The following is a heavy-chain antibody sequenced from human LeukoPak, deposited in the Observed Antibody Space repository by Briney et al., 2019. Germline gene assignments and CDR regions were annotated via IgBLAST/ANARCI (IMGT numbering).Heavy chain of an antibody. CDR2: MNTHSGNT. V-gene: IGHV1-8*01. Sequence: ASVTVSFTSSVYTFTIYDINWVRQAHGQGLEWMGWMNTHSGNTGYAQKFQGRVTMTKNTSITTACMELSSLRSEDTAVYYCARALSWTTESYYYMDVWGKGTTVTVSS. CDR3: ARALSWTTESYYYMDV. J-gene: IGHJ6*03. D-gene: IGHD3/OR15-3a*01. CDR1: VYTFTIYD.